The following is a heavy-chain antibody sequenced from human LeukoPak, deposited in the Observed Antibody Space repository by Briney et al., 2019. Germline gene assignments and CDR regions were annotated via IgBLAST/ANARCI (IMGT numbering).Heavy chain of an antibody. CDR1: GYTFTGYY. Sequence: ASVKVSCKASGYTFTGYYMHWVRQAPGQGLEWMGRINPNSGGTNYAQKFQGRVTMTRDTSISTAYMELSRRRSDDTAVYYCARVTRLLGATIDYWGQGTLVTVSS. D-gene: IGHD1-26*01. J-gene: IGHJ4*02. CDR2: INPNSGGT. CDR3: ARVTRLLGATIDY. V-gene: IGHV1-2*06.